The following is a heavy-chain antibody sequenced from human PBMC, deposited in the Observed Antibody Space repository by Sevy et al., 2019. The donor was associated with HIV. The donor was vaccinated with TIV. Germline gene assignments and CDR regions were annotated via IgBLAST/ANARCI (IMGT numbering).Heavy chain of an antibody. Sequence: ASVKVSCKASGYTFTKYGISWVRQAPGQGLEWTGWISAYNDNTNYAQKLQGRVTMTTDTSTNTAYMELRSLRSDDTAVYYCARDRNNYDSTGYPKGVDVWGQGTTVTVSS. CDR2: ISAYNDNT. V-gene: IGHV1-18*01. CDR3: ARDRNNYDSTGYPKGVDV. J-gene: IGHJ6*02. CDR1: GYTFTKYG. D-gene: IGHD3-22*01.